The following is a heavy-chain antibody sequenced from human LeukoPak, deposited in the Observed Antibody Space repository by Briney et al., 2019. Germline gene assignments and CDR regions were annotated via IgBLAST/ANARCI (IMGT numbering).Heavy chain of an antibody. CDR1: GYSFTSYW. Sequence: GESLQISCKGSGYSFTSYWITWVRQMPGKGLEWMGIIYPDDSDTRYSPSFQGQVTISADKSISTAYLQWSSLKASDPAMYYCARLLAVAGTGDAFDIWGQGTMVTVSS. J-gene: IGHJ3*02. CDR3: ARLLAVAGTGDAFDI. V-gene: IGHV5-51*01. CDR2: IYPDDSDT. D-gene: IGHD6-19*01.